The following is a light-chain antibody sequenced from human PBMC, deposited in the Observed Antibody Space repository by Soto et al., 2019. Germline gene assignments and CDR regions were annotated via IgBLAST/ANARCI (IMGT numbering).Light chain of an antibody. CDR1: QSVSRGH. Sequence: ESGWPQSPGFLSLAPGERAPLSCRASQSVSRGHLAWYQQKPGQAPRLLIYGPSSRATDIPDRFSGSGSGTDFTLTISRLEPEDSGIYHCHQHGGSPETFGQGTKVDI. CDR3: HQHGGSPET. V-gene: IGKV3-20*01. J-gene: IGKJ1*01. CDR2: GPS.